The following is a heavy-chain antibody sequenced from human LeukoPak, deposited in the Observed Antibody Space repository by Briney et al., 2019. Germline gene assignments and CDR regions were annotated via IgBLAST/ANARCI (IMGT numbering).Heavy chain of an antibody. D-gene: IGHD3-16*01. CDR2: IYTSGST. Sequence: SETLSLTCTVSGGSISSSSYYWSWIRQPAGKGLEWIGRIYTSGSTNYNPSLKSRVTVSADTSKNQFSLKLSSVTAADTAVYYCARSSVSRGMDVWGQGTTVTVSS. CDR1: GGSISSSSYY. V-gene: IGHV4-61*02. J-gene: IGHJ6*02. CDR3: ARSSVSRGMDV.